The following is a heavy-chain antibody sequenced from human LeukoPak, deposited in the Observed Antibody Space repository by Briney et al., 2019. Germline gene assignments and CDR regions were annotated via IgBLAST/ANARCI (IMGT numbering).Heavy chain of an antibody. CDR1: GGSISRSY. CDR3: ARNNNFVGATNNDAFDI. D-gene: IGHD1-26*01. Sequence: SETLSLTCTVSGGSISRSYWSWIRQAPGKGLEWIAYMFYTGTTNYNPSLKSRLTTSIDTSKSQFSLKLSSVTAAGTAVYYCARNNNFVGATNNDAFDIWGQGTMVTVSP. V-gene: IGHV4-59*01. CDR2: MFYTGTT. J-gene: IGHJ3*02.